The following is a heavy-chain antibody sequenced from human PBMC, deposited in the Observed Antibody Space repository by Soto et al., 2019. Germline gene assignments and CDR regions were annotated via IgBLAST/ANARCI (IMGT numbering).Heavy chain of an antibody. Sequence: LRLSCAASGFTFSNAWLSWVRQAPGKGLEWVGRIKSKTDGGTTDYTAPVKGRFTISRDDSKNTLYLQMNSLKIEDTAVYYCTTGSTSTKNYWGQGTLVTVSS. CDR2: IKSKTDGGTT. CDR1: GFTFSNAW. V-gene: IGHV3-15*01. CDR3: TTGSTSTKNY. D-gene: IGHD6-6*01. J-gene: IGHJ4*02.